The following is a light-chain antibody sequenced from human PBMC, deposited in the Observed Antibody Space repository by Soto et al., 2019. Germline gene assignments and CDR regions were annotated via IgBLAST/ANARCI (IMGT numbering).Light chain of an antibody. CDR2: SNN. CDR1: TSNVETET. Sequence: QSVLTQPPSASGAPGQSVTISCSGSTSNVETETVNWYQQLPGTAPKLVVYSNNKRPSAVPDRFSASKSGTSASLAISNLQPEDEADYYCVAWDATVNGWVFGGGTKLTVL. CDR3: VAWDATVNGWV. V-gene: IGLV1-44*01. J-gene: IGLJ3*02.